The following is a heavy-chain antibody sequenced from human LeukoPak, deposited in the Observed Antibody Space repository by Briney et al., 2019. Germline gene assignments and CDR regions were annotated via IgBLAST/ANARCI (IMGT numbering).Heavy chain of an antibody. CDR1: GFTFSNYK. CDR2: ISSTSSYI. V-gene: IGHV3-21*01. Sequence: GGSLRLSCAASGFTFSNYKMNWVRQAPGKGLEWVSSISSTSSYIYYADSVKGRFTVSRDNARNSLELQMNSLRAEDTAVYYCARSRRDGDYLFNAFDIWGQGTMVTVSS. J-gene: IGHJ3*02. CDR3: ARSRRDGDYLFNAFDI. D-gene: IGHD4-17*01.